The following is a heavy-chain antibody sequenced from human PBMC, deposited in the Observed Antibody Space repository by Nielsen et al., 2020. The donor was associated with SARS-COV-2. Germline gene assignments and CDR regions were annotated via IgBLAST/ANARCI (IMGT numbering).Heavy chain of an antibody. CDR1: GSTSTGYY. CDR3: ARLLHYSSGCPFDY. J-gene: IGHJ4*02. Sequence: ASVKVSCKASGSTSTGYYIHWVRQAPGQGLEWMGRINLNSGGTNYVQKYQDRVTMTRDTSITTGYMQLSSLRPADTAMYYCARLLHYSSGCPFDYWGQGTLVTVSS. D-gene: IGHD6-19*01. V-gene: IGHV1-2*06. CDR2: INLNSGGT.